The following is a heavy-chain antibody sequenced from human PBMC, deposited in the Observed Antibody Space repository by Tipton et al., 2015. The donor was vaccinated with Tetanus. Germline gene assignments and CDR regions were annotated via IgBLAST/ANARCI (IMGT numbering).Heavy chain of an antibody. D-gene: IGHD5-24*01. CDR3: ARHPQTSNNLDY. Sequence: TLSLTCTVSGGSISSYYWSWIRQPPGKGLEWIGYIYYSGSTNYNPSLKSRVTISVDTSKNQFSLRLSSVTAADTAVYYCARHPQTSNNLDYWGQGPLVTVSS. CDR1: GGSISSYY. J-gene: IGHJ4*02. V-gene: IGHV4-59*08. CDR2: IYYSGST.